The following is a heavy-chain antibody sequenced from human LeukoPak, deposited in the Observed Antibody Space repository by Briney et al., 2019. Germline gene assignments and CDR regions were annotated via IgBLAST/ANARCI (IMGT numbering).Heavy chain of an antibody. CDR3: ARKWTGIDY. D-gene: IGHD1-14*01. V-gene: IGHV3-7*01. Sequence: GGSLRLSCAASGFTFSNAWMSWVRQAPGKGLEWVANIKQDGSDKYYVDSVKGRFTISRDNAKNSLYLQMNSLRAEDTAVYYCARKWTGIDYWGQGTLVTVSS. CDR2: IKQDGSDK. J-gene: IGHJ4*02. CDR1: GFTFSNAW.